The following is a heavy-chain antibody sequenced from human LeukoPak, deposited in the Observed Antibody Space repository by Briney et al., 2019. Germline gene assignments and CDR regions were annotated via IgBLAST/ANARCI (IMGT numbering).Heavy chain of an antibody. Sequence: PSETLSLTCTVSDDSISDYYRGWIRQPPGKGLEWIGYFHNSGTSTYNPSLKSRVTISADTSKNQFSLKLNSLTTADTAVYYCTRGAGWLIDSWGQGILVTVSS. J-gene: IGHJ5*01. D-gene: IGHD5-12*01. CDR1: DDSISDYY. V-gene: IGHV4-59*01. CDR3: TRGAGWLIDS. CDR2: FHNSGTS.